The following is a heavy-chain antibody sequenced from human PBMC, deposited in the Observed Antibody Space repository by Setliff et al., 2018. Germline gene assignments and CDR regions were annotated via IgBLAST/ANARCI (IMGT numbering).Heavy chain of an antibody. CDR1: GDFISSGGYT. CDR2: IFYNGNT. CDR3: ARASHSYGSPNWFDP. J-gene: IGHJ5*02. V-gene: IGHV4-31*03. D-gene: IGHD3-22*01. Sequence: ASETLSLTCNVSGDFISSGGYTWNWIRQHPEMGLEWIGYIFYNGNTFYNPSLQSRVTISVDTSKNQFSLKLTSLNAADSAVYYCARASHSYGSPNWFDPWGPGTLGTVSS.